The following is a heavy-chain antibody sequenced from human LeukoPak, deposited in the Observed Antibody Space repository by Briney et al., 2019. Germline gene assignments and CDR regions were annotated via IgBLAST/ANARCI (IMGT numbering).Heavy chain of an antibody. V-gene: IGHV3-33*01. D-gene: IGHD1-26*01. J-gene: IGHJ4*02. CDR1: GFAFNSYG. Sequence: GGSLRLSCAASGFAFNSYGMHWVRQAPGKGLDWVAFIWYDGSNKYYADSVKGRFTISRDNSKNTLYLQMNSLRAEDTAVYYCARRAVGAFDYWGQGTLVTVSS. CDR2: IWYDGSNK. CDR3: ARRAVGAFDY.